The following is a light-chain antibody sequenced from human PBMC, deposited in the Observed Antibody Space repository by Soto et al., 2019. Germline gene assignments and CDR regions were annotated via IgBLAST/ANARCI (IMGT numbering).Light chain of an antibody. J-gene: IGKJ1*01. CDR2: GAS. V-gene: IGKV3-20*01. Sequence: EIVLTQSPGTLSLSPGETATLSCRASQTIGRNYLAWYQQKPGQAPRPLIYGASSRATGIPERFSGSGSGTDFTLTIRRLEPEDFAVYYCQQYGYSTWTFGQGTKVDIK. CDR3: QQYGYSTWT. CDR1: QTIGRNY.